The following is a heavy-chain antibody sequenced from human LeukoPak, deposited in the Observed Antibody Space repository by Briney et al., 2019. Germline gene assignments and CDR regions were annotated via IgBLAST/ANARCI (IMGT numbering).Heavy chain of an antibody. J-gene: IGHJ6*03. D-gene: IGHD2-15*01. CDR1: GFTFSSYA. V-gene: IGHV3-30*04. Sequence: PGGSLRLSCAASGFTFSSYAMHWVRQAPGKGLEWVAVISYDGSNKYYADSVKGRFTISRDNSKNTLYLQMNSLRAEDTAVYYCARGPYCSGGSCYSRHYYYYMDVWGKGTTVTVSS. CDR3: ARGPYCSGGSCYSRHYYYYMDV. CDR2: ISYDGSNK.